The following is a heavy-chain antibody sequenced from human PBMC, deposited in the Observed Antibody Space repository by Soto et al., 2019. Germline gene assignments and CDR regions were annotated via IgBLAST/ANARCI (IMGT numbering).Heavy chain of an antibody. CDR3: GAGQYFSDY. Sequence: QVQLVESGVGEIQPGTSLRLSCAASGFSFTNYGMHWVRQAPGKGLECVALISYDGTNEYYADSVKGRFTISRDNSKNTLYLQMNSLRPEDTAVYYCGAGQYFSDYWGKGTLVSVSS. J-gene: IGHJ4*02. D-gene: IGHD6-13*01. CDR1: GFSFTNYG. CDR2: ISYDGTNE. V-gene: IGHV3-30*03.